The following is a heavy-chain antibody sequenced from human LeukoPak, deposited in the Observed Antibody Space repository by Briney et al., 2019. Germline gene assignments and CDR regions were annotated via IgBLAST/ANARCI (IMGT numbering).Heavy chain of an antibody. CDR1: GGSISSYY. J-gene: IGHJ6*03. D-gene: IGHD3-3*01. CDR2: IYTSGST. Sequence: SETLSLTCTVSGGSISSYYWSWIRQPAGKGLEWIGRIYTSGSTNYNPSLKSRVTMSVDTSKNQFSLKLSSVTAADTAVYYCAGVRKDDYDFWSGYSYYMDVWGKGTTVTVSS. CDR3: AGVRKDDYDFWSGYSYYMDV. V-gene: IGHV4-4*07.